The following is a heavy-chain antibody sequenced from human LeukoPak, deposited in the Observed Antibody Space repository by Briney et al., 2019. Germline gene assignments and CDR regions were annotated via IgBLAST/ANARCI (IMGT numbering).Heavy chain of an antibody. CDR3: ARDRVDAMVRGVIWFDP. Sequence: SQTLSLTCAISGDSVSSNSAAWNWIRQSPSRGLEWLGRTYYRSKWYNDYAVSVKSRITINPDTSKNQFSLQLNSVTPEDAAVYYCARDRVDAMVRGVIWFDPWGQGTLVTVSS. CDR1: GDSVSSNSAA. J-gene: IGHJ5*02. V-gene: IGHV6-1*01. D-gene: IGHD3-10*01. CDR2: TYYRSKWYN.